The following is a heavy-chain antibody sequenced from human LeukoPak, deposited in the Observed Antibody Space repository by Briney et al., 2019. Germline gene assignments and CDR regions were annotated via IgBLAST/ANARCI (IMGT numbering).Heavy chain of an antibody. J-gene: IGHJ6*02. CDR1: GFTFSSYX. CDR3: ARDHLGGMDV. V-gene: IGHV3-7*05. D-gene: IGHD3-16*01. Sequence: GGSLRLSCAASGFTFSSYXXNXVXQAPGXXLXWVANIKPDGSEKDYVDSVKGRFTISRDNAKNSLYLQMKSLRAEDTAVYYCARDHLGGMDVWGQGTTVTVSS. CDR2: IKPDGSEK.